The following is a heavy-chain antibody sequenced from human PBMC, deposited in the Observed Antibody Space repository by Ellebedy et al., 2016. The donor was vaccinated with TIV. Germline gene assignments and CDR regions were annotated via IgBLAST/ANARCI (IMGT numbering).Heavy chain of an antibody. CDR1: GFSFSSYA. CDR3: AKTVTGTTRSIDYFDY. J-gene: IGHJ4*02. CDR2: ITGSGGST. D-gene: IGHD1-20*01. Sequence: GGSLRLSCAASGFSFSSYAMSWVRQAPGRGLEWVSAITGSGGSTYYADSVKGRFTISRDNSKNTLFLQMNSLRADDTAVYYCAKTVTGTTRSIDYFDYWGQGTLVTVSS. V-gene: IGHV3-23*01.